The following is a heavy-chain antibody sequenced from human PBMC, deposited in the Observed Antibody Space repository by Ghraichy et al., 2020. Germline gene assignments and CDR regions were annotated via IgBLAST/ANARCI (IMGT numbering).Heavy chain of an antibody. CDR2: IRYDGSNR. CDR1: GFTFNAYA. V-gene: IGHV3-30*02. CDR3: AKASKYSTGQYFDF. J-gene: IGHJ4*02. Sequence: GGSLRLSCAASGFTFNAYAMHWVRQAPGKGLEWVAFIRYDGSNRYYADSVKSRFTVSRDNSENTIFLQMDSLTAEDTAVYYCAKASKYSTGQYFDFWGQGTLVTVSS. D-gene: IGHD2-8*02.